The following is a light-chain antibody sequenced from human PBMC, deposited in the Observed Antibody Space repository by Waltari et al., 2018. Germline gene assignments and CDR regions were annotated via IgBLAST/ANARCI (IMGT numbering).Light chain of an antibody. CDR1: QSISDR. CDR2: KAS. J-gene: IGKJ1*01. CDR3: QHYKAYPWT. V-gene: IGKV1-5*03. Sequence: DIQMTQSPSTLSASVGDRVTITCRASQSISDRLAWYQQKPGKSPKLLIYKASILEIGAPSKFRRRGSGTEFHTTISSLQPSDFATYYCQHYKAYPWTFGQGTKVYIK.